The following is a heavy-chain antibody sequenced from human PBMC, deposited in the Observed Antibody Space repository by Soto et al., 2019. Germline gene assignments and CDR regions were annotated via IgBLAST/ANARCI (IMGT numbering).Heavy chain of an antibody. CDR2: IYYSGST. V-gene: IGHV4-61*01. J-gene: IGHJ6*02. D-gene: IGHD4-17*01. CDR1: GGSVSSGSYY. CDR3: ARDRWATTVNTNGGIYYYYYGMDV. Sequence: SETLSLTCTVSGGSVSSGSYYWSWIRQPPGKGLEWIGYIYYSGSTNYNPSLKSRVTISVDTSKNQFSLKLSSVTAADTAVYYCARDRWATTVNTNGGIYYYYYGMDVWGQGTTVTVSS.